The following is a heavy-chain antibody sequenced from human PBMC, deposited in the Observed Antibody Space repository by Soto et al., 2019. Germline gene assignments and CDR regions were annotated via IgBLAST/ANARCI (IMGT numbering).Heavy chain of an antibody. V-gene: IGHV5-51*01. CDR1: GYNFATSC. J-gene: IGHJ6*02. CDR3: ARHLHSGRGQNYYYGMDV. D-gene: IGHD6-19*01. Sequence: GESLKISCKASGYNFATSCIGWVRQMPWKGLEWMGIIYPDDSETKYSPSFQGQVTISADKSIRTAYLQWSSLKASDTAMFYCARHLHSGRGQNYYYGMDVWGQGTPVPFSS. CDR2: IYPDDSET.